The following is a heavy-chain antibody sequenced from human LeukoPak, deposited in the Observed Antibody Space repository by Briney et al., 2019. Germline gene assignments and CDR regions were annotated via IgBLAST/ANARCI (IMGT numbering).Heavy chain of an antibody. CDR3: ARVRDGSGSYCDY. Sequence: PSGTLSLTCAVSGDSISSSNWWSWVRQPPGKGLEWIGDIYQNGRTNYNPSLKSRVTISIDKSKNQFSLKLTSVTAADTAVYYCARVRDGSGSYCDYWGQGILVAVSS. V-gene: IGHV4-4*02. J-gene: IGHJ4*02. CDR1: GDSISSSNW. D-gene: IGHD3-10*01. CDR2: IYQNGRT.